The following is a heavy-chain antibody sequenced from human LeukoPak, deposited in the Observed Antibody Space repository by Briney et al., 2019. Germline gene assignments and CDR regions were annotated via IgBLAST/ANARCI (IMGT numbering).Heavy chain of an antibody. CDR2: IIPIFGTA. J-gene: IGHJ4*02. Sequence: SVKVSCKASGGTFSSYAISWVRQAPGQGLEWLGGIIPIFGTANYAQKFQGRVTITTDESTSTAYMELSSLRSEDTAVYYCAREEEIYGGPLDYWGQGTLVTVSS. D-gene: IGHD4-23*01. CDR3: AREEEIYGGPLDY. V-gene: IGHV1-69*05. CDR1: GGTFSSYA.